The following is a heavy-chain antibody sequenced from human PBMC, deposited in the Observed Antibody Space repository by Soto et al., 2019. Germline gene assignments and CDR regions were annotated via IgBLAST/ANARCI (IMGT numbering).Heavy chain of an antibody. V-gene: IGHV4-59*01. D-gene: IGHD5-12*01. CDR2: IYYSGST. CDR3: ARTSGLQIDY. CDR1: GGSISSYY. J-gene: IGHJ4*02. Sequence: KTSETLSLTCTVSGGSISSYYWSWIRQPPGKGLEWIGYIYYSGSTNYNPSLKSRVTISVDTSKNQFSLKLSSVTAADTAVYYCARTSGLQIDYWGQGTLVTVSS.